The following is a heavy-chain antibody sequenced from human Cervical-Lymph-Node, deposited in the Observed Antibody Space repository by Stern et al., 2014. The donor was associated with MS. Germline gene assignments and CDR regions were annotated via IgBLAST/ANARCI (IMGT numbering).Heavy chain of an antibody. CDR1: GYSFTLYW. CDR3: AALVRGSYFY. D-gene: IGHD1-26*01. CDR2: IYPGDSDA. Sequence: VQLVQSGAEMKKPGASLKISCKGSGYSFTLYWIRWVGQMPGKCLEWMGIIYPGDSDARYSPSFQGQVTISADKSISTAYLQWSSLKASDTAMYYCAALVRGSYFYWGQGTLVTVSS. J-gene: IGHJ4*02. V-gene: IGHV5-51*01.